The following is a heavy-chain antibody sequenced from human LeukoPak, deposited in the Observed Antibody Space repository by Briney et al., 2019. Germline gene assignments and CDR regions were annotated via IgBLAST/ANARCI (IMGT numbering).Heavy chain of an antibody. J-gene: IGHJ3*02. CDR2: IYFSGST. D-gene: IGHD2-21*01. CDR1: GGSISSYY. V-gene: IGHV4-59*01. Sequence: SETLSLTCNVSGGSISSYYWSWIRQPPGKGLEWIGYIYFSGSTNSNPSLKSRVTISVDTSKNQFSLKLSSVTAADTAVYYCARYEHTYSGAFDIWGQGTMVTVSS. CDR3: ARYEHTYSGAFDI.